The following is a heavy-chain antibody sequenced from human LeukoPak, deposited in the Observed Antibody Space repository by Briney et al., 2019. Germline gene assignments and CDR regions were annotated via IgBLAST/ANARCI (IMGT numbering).Heavy chain of an antibody. J-gene: IGHJ5*02. V-gene: IGHV4-31*02. CDR1: GFTFSSYS. CDR2: IYYSGST. D-gene: IGHD6-25*01. CDR3: ARLWAATGWFDP. Sequence: LRLSCAASGFTFSSYSMNWIRQHPGKGLEWIGYIYYSGSTYYNPSLKSRVTISVDTSKNQFSLKLSSVTAADTAVYYCARLWAATGWFDPWGQGTLVTVSS.